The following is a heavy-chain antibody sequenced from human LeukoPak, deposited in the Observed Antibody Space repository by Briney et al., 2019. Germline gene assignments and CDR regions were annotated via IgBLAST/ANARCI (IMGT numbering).Heavy chain of an antibody. CDR1: GFTFSTYG. CDR3: ARGGRTTWHGMDV. Sequence: PGRSLRLSCEASGFTFSTYGMHWVRQAPGKGLEWVAVIWYDGSKKNYADSVKGRFTISRDNSKNTVYLQMNSLRAEDTAVYYCARGGRTTWHGMDVWGQGTTVTVSS. D-gene: IGHD4-17*01. CDR2: IWYDGSKK. V-gene: IGHV3-33*01. J-gene: IGHJ6*02.